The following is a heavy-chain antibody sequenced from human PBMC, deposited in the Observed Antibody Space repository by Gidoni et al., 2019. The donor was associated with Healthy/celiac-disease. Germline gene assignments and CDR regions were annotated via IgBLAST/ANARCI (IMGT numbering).Heavy chain of an antibody. CDR1: GGSISSSHW. J-gene: IGHJ4*02. V-gene: IGHV4-4*02. CDR2: ISHSGST. CDR3: ARGNRVPLYFDY. Sequence: QVQLQESGPGLVKPSGTLYLTCAVSGGSISSSHWWSWVRQPPGKGLEWIGEISHSGSTNSNPSLKSRVTISVDKSKNQFSLKLSAVTAAYTAVYYCARGNRVPLYFDYWGQGTLVTVSS.